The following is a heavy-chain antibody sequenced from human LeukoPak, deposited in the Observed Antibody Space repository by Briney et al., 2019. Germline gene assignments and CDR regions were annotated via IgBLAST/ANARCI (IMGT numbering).Heavy chain of an antibody. CDR3: ARDPLNGALDI. CDR2: MSPDGSAI. CDR1: GFSFNASW. V-gene: IGHV3-7*01. Sequence: GGSLRLSCTASGFSFNASWMSWVRQLPGKGLEWLADMSPDGSAIGYVDSVKGRFTVSRDNAKNSLYLQMDGLRAEDTAVYYCARDPLNGALDIWGQGTLVTVSS. J-gene: IGHJ3*02.